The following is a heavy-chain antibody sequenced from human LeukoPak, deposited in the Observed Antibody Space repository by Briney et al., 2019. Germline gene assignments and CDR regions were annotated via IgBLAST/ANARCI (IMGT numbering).Heavy chain of an antibody. CDR3: ARGRPHSYYYGSFYYYYYMDV. D-gene: IGHD3-10*01. CDR2: INHSGST. Sequence: PSETLSLTCAVYGGSFSGYYWSWIRQPPGKGLEWIGEINHSGSTNYNPSLKSRVTISVDTSKNQFSLKLSSVTAADTAVYYCARGRPHSYYYGSFYYYYYMDVWGKGTTVTVSS. J-gene: IGHJ6*03. V-gene: IGHV4-34*01. CDR1: GGSFSGYY.